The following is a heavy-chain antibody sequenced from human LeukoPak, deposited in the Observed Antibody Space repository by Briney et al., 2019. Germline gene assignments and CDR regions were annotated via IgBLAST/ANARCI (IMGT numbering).Heavy chain of an antibody. J-gene: IGHJ4*02. CDR1: GFTFSSYW. CDR2: IKQDGSDK. V-gene: IGHV3-7*01. CDR3: QTLYGDFLDY. Sequence: GGSLRLSCEVSGFTFSSYWMNWVRQAPGKGLEWVANIKQDGSDKYYVDSVKGRFTISRDNAKNSLYLQMNSLRAEDTAVYYCQTLYGDFLDYWGQGTLVTVSS. D-gene: IGHD4-17*01.